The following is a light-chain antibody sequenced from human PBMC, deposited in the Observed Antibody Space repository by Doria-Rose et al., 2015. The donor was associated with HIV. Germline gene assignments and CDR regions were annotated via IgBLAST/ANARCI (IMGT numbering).Light chain of an antibody. CDR1: QSFSSTY. V-gene: IGKV3-20*01. J-gene: IGKJ1*01. CDR3: HQYGTSWT. Sequence: EIVLTQSPGTLPLSPVERATLSCRASQSFSSTYLAWYQQKPGRAPSLLIYDGSTRATGIPDRFSASGSGTDFTLTINRLEPEDFALYYCHQYGTSWTFGQGTKVEI. CDR2: DGS.